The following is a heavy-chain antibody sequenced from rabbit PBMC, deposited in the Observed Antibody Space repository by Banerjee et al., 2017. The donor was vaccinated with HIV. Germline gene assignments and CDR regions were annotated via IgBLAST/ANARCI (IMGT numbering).Heavy chain of an antibody. V-gene: IGHV1S45*01. CDR1: GFSFSSTYW. CDR2: IVPGGSDST. CDR3: AKTYGSGSSYYFDL. J-gene: IGHJ4*01. Sequence: QEQLEESGGDLVKPGASLTLTCTASGFSFSSTYWMCWVRQAPGKGLEWIACIVPGGSDSTYYASWAKGRITISKTSSTTVTLQMTSLTAADTATYFCAKTYGSGSSYYFDLWGPGTLVTVS. D-gene: IGHD8-1*01.